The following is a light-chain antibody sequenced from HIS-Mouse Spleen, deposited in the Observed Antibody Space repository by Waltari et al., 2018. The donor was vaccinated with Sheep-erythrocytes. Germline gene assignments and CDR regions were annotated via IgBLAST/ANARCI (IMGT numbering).Light chain of an antibody. CDR2: DVS. CDR3: CSYAGSYNHV. Sequence: QSALTQPRPVSGSPGPSVTISCTGTRSDVGGYTYVSWYQQHPGKAPKLMLYDVSKRPSGVPDRFSGSKSGNTASLTISGLQAEDEADYYCCSYAGSYNHVFATGTKVTVL. J-gene: IGLJ1*01. V-gene: IGLV2-11*01. CDR1: RSDVGGYTY.